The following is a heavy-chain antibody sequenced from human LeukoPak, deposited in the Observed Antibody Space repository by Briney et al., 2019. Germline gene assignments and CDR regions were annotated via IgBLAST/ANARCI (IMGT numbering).Heavy chain of an antibody. CDR3: TRQWSNFWSDN. CDR1: GGSISSSAYY. J-gene: IGHJ4*02. CDR2: MFYSGST. V-gene: IGHV4-39*01. D-gene: IGHD3-3*01. Sequence: SETLSLTCTVSGGSISSSAYYWGWIRRPPGKGLEWIGSMFYSGSTNYNPSLKSRVTIAVDTSKNQFFLRLTSMTAADTAVYYCTRQWSNFWSDNWGQGTLVTVSS.